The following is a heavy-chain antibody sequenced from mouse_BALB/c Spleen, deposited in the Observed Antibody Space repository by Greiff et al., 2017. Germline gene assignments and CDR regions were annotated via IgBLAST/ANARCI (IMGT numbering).Heavy chain of an antibody. CDR3: ARYDGDYYAMDY. V-gene: IGHV5-15*02. Sequence: EVHLVESGGGLVQPGGSRKLSCAASGFTFSDYGMAWVRQAPGKGPEWVAFISNLAYSIYYADTVTGRFTISRENAKNTLYLEMSSLRSEDTAMYYCARYDGDYYAMDYWGQGTSVTVSS. J-gene: IGHJ4*01. D-gene: IGHD2-12*01. CDR2: ISNLAYSI. CDR1: GFTFSDYG.